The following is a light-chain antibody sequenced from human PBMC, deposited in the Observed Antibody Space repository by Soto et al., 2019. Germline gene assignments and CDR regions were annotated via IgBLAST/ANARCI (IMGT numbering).Light chain of an antibody. CDR3: QQRYNRPT. Sequence: DIVLTQSPGTLSLSPGERATLSCRASQNVGTYLAWYRQRPGQAPSLLIYDASNRAPGIPARFTGSGSGTDFTLTISSPEHEDFAVYYCQQRYNRPTFGQGTRLEIK. J-gene: IGKJ5*01. V-gene: IGKV3-11*01. CDR2: DAS. CDR1: QNVGTY.